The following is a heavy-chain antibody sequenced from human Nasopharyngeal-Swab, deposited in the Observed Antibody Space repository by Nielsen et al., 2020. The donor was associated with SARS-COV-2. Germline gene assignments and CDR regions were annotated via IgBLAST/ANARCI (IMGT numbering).Heavy chain of an antibody. J-gene: IGHJ3*02. CDR3: ARPYRYCSGGSCHSGGAFDI. CDR2: IYYSGST. V-gene: IGHV4-39*01. Sequence: WIRQPPGKGLEWIGSIYYSGSTYYNPSLKSRVTISVDTSKNQFSLKLSSVTAADTAVYYSARPYRYCSGGSCHSGGAFDIWGQGTMVTVSS. D-gene: IGHD2-15*01.